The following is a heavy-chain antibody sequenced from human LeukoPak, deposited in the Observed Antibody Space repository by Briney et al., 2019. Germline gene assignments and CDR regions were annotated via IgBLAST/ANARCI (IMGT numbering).Heavy chain of an antibody. CDR1: GGSISSYY. CDR3: ARLGSASWYFDL. J-gene: IGHJ2*01. CDR2: IYYSGST. V-gene: IGHV4-59*01. D-gene: IGHD3-10*01. Sequence: SETLSLTCTVSGGSISSYYWSWIRQPAGKGLEWIAYIYYSGSTSYNPSLKSRVTISLDTSKNQLSLKLNSVTAADTAVHYCARLGSASWYFDLWGRGSLVTVSS.